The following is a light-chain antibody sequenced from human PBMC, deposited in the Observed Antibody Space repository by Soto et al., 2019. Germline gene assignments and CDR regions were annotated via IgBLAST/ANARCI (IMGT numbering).Light chain of an antibody. Sequence: DIQLTQSPSFLSASVGDRVTITCRASQGISSYLAWYQQKPGGAPKLLIYKASVLESGVPSRFSGSGSGTEFTLTISGLQPDDFATYFCQQYSTYPSLTFGGGTKVDI. CDR2: KAS. CDR3: QQYSTYPSLT. CDR1: QGISSY. V-gene: IGKV1-5*03. J-gene: IGKJ4*01.